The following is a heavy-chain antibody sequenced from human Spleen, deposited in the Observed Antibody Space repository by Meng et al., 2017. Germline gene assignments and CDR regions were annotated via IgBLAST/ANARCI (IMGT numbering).Heavy chain of an antibody. V-gene: IGHV3-30*18. CDR3: AKDNHY. J-gene: IGHJ4*02. D-gene: IGHD1-14*01. CDR1: GFTFSCYA. Sequence: QVHLVESGGGVVQPGRSLRLSCAASGFTFSCYAMHWVHQAPGKGLEWVAVISYDGSNRYYADSVKGRFTISRDNSKNTLYLQMNSLRAEDTAVYYCAKDNHYWGQGTLVTVSS. CDR2: ISYDGSNR.